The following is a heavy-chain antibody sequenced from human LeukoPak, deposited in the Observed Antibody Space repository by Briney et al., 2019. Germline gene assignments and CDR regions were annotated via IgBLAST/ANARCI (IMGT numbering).Heavy chain of an antibody. J-gene: IGHJ4*02. Sequence: SETLSLTCVVSGGSISSTQWWSWVRQPPGKGLEWIGEIYHSGSTNYKPSLKSRVSMSIDKSKNQFSLRLSSVTAADTAVYYCARVSGSYLLDYWGQGALVTVSS. CDR3: ARVSGSYLLDY. CDR2: IYHSGST. D-gene: IGHD3-10*01. CDR1: GGSISSTQW. V-gene: IGHV4-4*02.